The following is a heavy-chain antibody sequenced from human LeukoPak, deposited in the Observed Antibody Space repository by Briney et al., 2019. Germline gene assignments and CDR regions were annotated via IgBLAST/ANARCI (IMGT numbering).Heavy chain of an antibody. CDR2: TYYRYKLYN. CDR3: ARGKGGMIDN. CDR1: GDIFCSNSAA. Sequence: PSQTLSLTCALSGDIFCSNSAAWHWIRQSRSRGLEWLGRTYYRYKLYNGYAASVKSRITINPDTSKNQFSLQLNSVTPEDTAVYYCARGKGGMIDNWVQGSLVTVSS. J-gene: IGHJ4*02. D-gene: IGHD1-26*01. V-gene: IGHV6-1*01.